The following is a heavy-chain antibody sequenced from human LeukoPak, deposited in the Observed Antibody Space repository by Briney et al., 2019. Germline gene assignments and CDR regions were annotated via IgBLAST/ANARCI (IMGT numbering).Heavy chain of an antibody. CDR1: GFTFSSYW. D-gene: IGHD6-13*01. CDR2: MKQDGSEK. CDR3: ARGGYSSSWYWFDP. V-gene: IGHV3-7*03. Sequence: GGSLRLSCAASGFTFSSYWMSWVRQAPGKGLEWVANMKQDGSEKYYVDSVKGRFTISRDNAKNSLYLQMNSLRAEDTAVYYCARGGYSSSWYWFDPRGQGTLVTVSS. J-gene: IGHJ5*02.